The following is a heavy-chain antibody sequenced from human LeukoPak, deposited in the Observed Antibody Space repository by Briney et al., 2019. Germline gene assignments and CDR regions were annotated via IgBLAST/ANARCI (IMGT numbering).Heavy chain of an antibody. CDR2: INPNSGGT. J-gene: IGHJ4*02. CDR3: ASSGDSSGYYGVDFDY. D-gene: IGHD3-22*01. CDR1: GYTFTGYY. Sequence: ASVKVSCKASGYTFTGYYMHWVRQAPGQGLEWMGWINPNSGGTNYAQKFQGRVTMTRDTSISTAYMELSRLRSDDTAVYYCASSGDSSGYYGVDFDYWGQGTLVTASS. V-gene: IGHV1-2*02.